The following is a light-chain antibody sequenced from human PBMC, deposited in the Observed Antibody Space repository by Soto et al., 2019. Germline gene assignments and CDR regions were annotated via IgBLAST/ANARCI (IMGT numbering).Light chain of an antibody. CDR3: NSYTSTSPPYV. CDR2: DVS. CDR1: SSDIGRYNF. Sequence: QSVLTQPVSVSGSAGQSISISCTGTSSDIGRYNFVSWYQQRPGQAPKLLIFDVSHRPSGISDRFSGSKSGYTASLTISGLQAEDEADYYCNSYTSTSPPYVFGTGTKVTVL. J-gene: IGLJ1*01. V-gene: IGLV2-14*01.